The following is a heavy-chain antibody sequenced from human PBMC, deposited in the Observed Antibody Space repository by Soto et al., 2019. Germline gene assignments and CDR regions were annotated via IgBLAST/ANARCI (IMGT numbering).Heavy chain of an antibody. J-gene: IGHJ5*02. Sequence: QVQLQQWGAGLLKPSETLSLTCAVYGGSFSGYYWSWIRQPPGKGLEWIGEINHSGSTNYNPSLKSRVTISVDTSKNQFSLKLSSVTAADTAVYCCARVNEPIFGVAFDPWGQGTLVTVSS. D-gene: IGHD3-3*01. CDR2: INHSGST. CDR3: ARVNEPIFGVAFDP. CDR1: GGSFSGYY. V-gene: IGHV4-34*01.